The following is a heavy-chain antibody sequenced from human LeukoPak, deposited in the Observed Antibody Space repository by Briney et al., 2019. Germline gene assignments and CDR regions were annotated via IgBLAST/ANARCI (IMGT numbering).Heavy chain of an antibody. V-gene: IGHV4-34*01. CDR3: AGRVWYTKNYDDYFDY. CDR1: GGSFSGYY. D-gene: IGHD2-2*02. J-gene: IGHJ4*02. CDR2: INHSGST. Sequence: SETLSLTCAVYGGSFSGYYWSWIRQPPGKGLEWIGEINHSGSTNYNPSLKSRVTISVDKSKNQFSLKLSSVTAADTAVYYCAGRVWYTKNYDDYFDYWGQGTLVTVSS.